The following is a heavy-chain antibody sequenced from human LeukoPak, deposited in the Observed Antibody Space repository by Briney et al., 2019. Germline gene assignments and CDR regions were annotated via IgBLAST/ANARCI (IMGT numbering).Heavy chain of an antibody. J-gene: IGHJ6*03. Sequence: SETLSLTCNVSSGSISNYYWSWIRQPPGKGLEWIGYVYHSGSTNYSPSLKSRVTISVDTSKNQLSLKLSSVTAADTAVYYCARIVGYYDSSGYYYYYYYKDVWGKGTTVTVSS. D-gene: IGHD3-22*01. CDR2: VYHSGST. CDR3: ARIVGYYDSSGYYYYYYYKDV. V-gene: IGHV4-59*12. CDR1: SGSISNYY.